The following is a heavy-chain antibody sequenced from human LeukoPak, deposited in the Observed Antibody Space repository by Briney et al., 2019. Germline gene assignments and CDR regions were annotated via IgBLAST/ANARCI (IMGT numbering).Heavy chain of an antibody. CDR1: GGSFSGYY. J-gene: IGHJ6*02. D-gene: IGHD2-2*01. Sequence: SETLSLTCAVYGGSFSGYYWSWIRQPPGKGLEWIGEIYHSGSTNYNPSLKSRVTISVDTSKNQFSLKLSSVTAADTAVYYCARGGRHCSSTSCYPRHYYYYGMDVWGQGTTVTVSS. CDR2: IYHSGST. V-gene: IGHV4-34*01. CDR3: ARGGRHCSSTSCYPRHYYYYGMDV.